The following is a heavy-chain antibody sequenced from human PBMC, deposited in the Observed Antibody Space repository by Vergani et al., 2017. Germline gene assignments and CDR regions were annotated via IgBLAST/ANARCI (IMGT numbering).Heavy chain of an antibody. CDR1: GFTFSSYE. V-gene: IGHV3-48*03. Sequence: EVQLVESGGGLVQPGGSLRLSCAASGFTFSSYEMNWVRQAPGKGLEWVSYISSSGSTIYYADSVKGRFTISRDNAKNSLYLQMNSLRDEDTAVYYCARDSGLKGTAYFDYWGQGTLVTVSS. CDR3: ARDSGLKGTAYFDY. D-gene: IGHD1-1*01. CDR2: ISSSGSTI. J-gene: IGHJ4*02.